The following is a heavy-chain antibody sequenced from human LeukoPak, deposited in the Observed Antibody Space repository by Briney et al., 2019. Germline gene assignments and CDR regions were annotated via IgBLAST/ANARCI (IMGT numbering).Heavy chain of an antibody. Sequence: GGFLRLSCTVSGFTVSNNSMSWVRQAPGKGLGWVSFIYSDNTHYSDSVTGRFTISRDNSKNTLYLQMNSLRAEDTAVYYCARRAGAYSHPYDYWGQGTLVTVSS. D-gene: IGHD4/OR15-4a*01. CDR3: ARRAGAYSHPYDY. J-gene: IGHJ4*02. CDR2: IYSDNT. V-gene: IGHV3-53*01. CDR1: GFTVSNNS.